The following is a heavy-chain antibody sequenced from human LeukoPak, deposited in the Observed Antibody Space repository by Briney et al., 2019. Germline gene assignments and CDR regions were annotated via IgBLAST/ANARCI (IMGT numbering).Heavy chain of an antibody. CDR1: GYTFTSYD. J-gene: IGHJ6*03. Sequence: ASVKVACKASGYTFTSYDINWVRQATGQGLEWMGWMNPNSGNTGYAQKFQGRVTMTRNTSISTAYMELSSLRSEDTAVYYCARDSLNNYYYYYYLDVWGKGTTVTASS. CDR2: MNPNSGNT. D-gene: IGHD5-18*01. V-gene: IGHV1-8*01. CDR3: ARDSLNNYYYYYYLDV.